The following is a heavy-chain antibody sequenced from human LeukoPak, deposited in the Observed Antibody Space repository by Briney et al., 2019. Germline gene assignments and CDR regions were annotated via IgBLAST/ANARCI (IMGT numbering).Heavy chain of an antibody. CDR3: AKTYYYDSSNYPPMDY. V-gene: IGHV3-23*01. Sequence: GGSLRLSCAASGFTFSSYAMSWVRQAPGEGLEWVSAISGGGGNTYYADSVKGRLTISRDNSKNTLYLQMNSLRAEDTAVYYCAKTYYYDSSNYPPMDYWGQGTLVTVSS. D-gene: IGHD3-22*01. CDR1: GFTFSSYA. CDR2: ISGGGGNT. J-gene: IGHJ4*02.